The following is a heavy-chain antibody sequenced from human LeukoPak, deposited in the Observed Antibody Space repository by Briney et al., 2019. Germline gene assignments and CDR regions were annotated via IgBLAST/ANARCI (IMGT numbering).Heavy chain of an antibody. V-gene: IGHV3-74*01. Sequence: GGSLRLSCAASGFTFSSYWMHWVRQASGKGLVWVSRIKSDGSTRYADSVKGRFAISRDNAKNTVSLQMNSLRAEDTGVYYCARAPSEIGGYYPEYFRHWGQGTLVTVSS. J-gene: IGHJ1*01. CDR1: GFTFSSYW. CDR2: IKSDGST. CDR3: ARAPSEIGGYYPEYFRH. D-gene: IGHD3-22*01.